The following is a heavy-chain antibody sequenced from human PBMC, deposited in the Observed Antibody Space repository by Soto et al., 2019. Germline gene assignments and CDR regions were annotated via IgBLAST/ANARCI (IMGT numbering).Heavy chain of an antibody. CDR3: ARAYYFGSGTSYTLYY. CDR2: IPDDGVSK. Sequence: LRLSCAASGFTFSNYGMHWVRQAPGKGLEWVAVIPDDGVSKYYADSVQGRFTISRDNSESAVFLQMNSLRPDDTALYFCARAYYFGSGTSYTLYYWGQGTQVTVSS. V-gene: IGHV3-30*03. J-gene: IGHJ4*02. D-gene: IGHD3-10*01. CDR1: GFTFSNYG.